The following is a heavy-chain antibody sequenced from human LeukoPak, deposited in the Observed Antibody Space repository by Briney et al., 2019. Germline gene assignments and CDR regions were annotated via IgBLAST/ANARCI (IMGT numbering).Heavy chain of an antibody. CDR3: ATGIPIATVISYYYYGMDV. D-gene: IGHD4-11*01. CDR1: GYALTELS. J-gene: IGHJ6*02. Sequence: ASVKVSCKVSGYALTELSIHWVRQAPGKGLEWMGGFDPEDGETIYAQKFQGRVTMTEDTSTDTAYMELSSLRSEDTAVYYCATGIPIATVISYYYYGMDVWGQGTTVTVSS. V-gene: IGHV1-24*01. CDR2: FDPEDGET.